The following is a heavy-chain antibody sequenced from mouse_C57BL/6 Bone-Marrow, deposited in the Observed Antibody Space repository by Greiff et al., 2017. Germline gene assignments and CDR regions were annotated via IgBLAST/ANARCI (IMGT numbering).Heavy chain of an antibody. CDR2: INPGSGGT. D-gene: IGHD2-1*01. Sequence: VKLMESGAELVRPGTSVKVSCKASGYAFTNYLIEWVKQRPGQGLEWIGVINPGSGGTNYNEKFKGKATLTADKSSSTAYMQLSSLTSEDSAVYFCARLNGNYEDWYFDVWGTGTTVTVSS. V-gene: IGHV1-54*01. J-gene: IGHJ1*03. CDR1: GYAFTNYL. CDR3: ARLNGNYEDWYFDV.